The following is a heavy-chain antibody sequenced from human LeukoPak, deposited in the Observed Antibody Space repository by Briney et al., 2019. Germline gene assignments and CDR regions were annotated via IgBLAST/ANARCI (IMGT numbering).Heavy chain of an antibody. D-gene: IGHD1-26*01. CDR1: GGSIINYY. J-gene: IGHJ3*02. CDR2: IYTSGST. V-gene: IGHV4-4*07. Sequence: SETLSLTCTVSGGSIINYYWSWIRQPAGKGLEWIGRIYTSGSTNYNSSLKSRLTMSVDTSKNQFSLKLSSVTAADTAVYYCARLRPMGGSFPDSFDIWGQGTMVTVSS. CDR3: ARLRPMGGSFPDSFDI.